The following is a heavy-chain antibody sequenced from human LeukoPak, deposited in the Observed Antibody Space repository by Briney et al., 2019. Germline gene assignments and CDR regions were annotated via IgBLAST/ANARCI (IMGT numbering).Heavy chain of an antibody. CDR3: AAGYTYYYDSSGYYERDY. J-gene: IGHJ4*02. V-gene: IGHV1-58*01. D-gene: IGHD3-22*01. CDR2: IVVGSGNT. Sequence: SVNVSCKASGFTFTSSAVQWVRQARGQRLEWIGWIVVGSGNTNYAQKFQERVTITRDMSTSTAYMELSSLRSEDTAVYYCAAGYTYYYDSSGYYERDYWGQGTLVTVSS. CDR1: GFTFTSSA.